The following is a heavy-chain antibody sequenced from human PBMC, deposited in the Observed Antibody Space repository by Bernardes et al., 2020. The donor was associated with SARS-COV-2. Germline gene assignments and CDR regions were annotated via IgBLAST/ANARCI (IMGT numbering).Heavy chain of an antibody. CDR2: MYHTGST. V-gene: IGHV4-59*01. D-gene: IGHD3-10*01. CDR3: ARVFLRGVNPWFDT. J-gene: IGHJ5*02. Sequence: SETLYLSCTVSGDSIPNYYWSWIRQAPGKGLEWIAYMYHTGSTHYNPSLKSRLTTSVETSKNQFSLKLSPVTAADTAVYYCARVFLRGVNPWFDTWGQGTLVTVSS. CDR1: GDSIPNYY.